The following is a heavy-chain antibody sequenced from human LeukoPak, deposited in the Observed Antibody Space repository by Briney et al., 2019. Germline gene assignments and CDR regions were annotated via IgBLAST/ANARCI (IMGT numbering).Heavy chain of an antibody. CDR2: IWYDGSNK. V-gene: IGHV3-33*06. D-gene: IGHD3-3*01. CDR3: AKGHRFLDDPPIDY. CDR1: GFTFSSYG. Sequence: GGSLRLSCAASGFTFSSYGMHWVRQAPGKGLEWVAVIWYDGSNKYYADSVKGRFTISRDNSKNTLYLQMNSLRAEDTAVYYCAKGHRFLDDPPIDYWGQGTLVTVSS. J-gene: IGHJ4*02.